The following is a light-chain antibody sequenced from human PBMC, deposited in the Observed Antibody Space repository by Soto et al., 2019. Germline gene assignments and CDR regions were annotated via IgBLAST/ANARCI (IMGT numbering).Light chain of an antibody. CDR2: EVS. V-gene: IGLV2-14*01. J-gene: IGLJ1*01. Sequence: QSALTQPASVSGSPGQSITISCTGTSRDVGGYNYVSWYQQHPGKAPKLMIYEVSNRPSRVSNRFSGSKSGNTASLTISGLQAEDEADYYCSSYTRSSTSYVFGTGTKLTVL. CDR3: SSYTRSSTSYV. CDR1: SRDVGGYNY.